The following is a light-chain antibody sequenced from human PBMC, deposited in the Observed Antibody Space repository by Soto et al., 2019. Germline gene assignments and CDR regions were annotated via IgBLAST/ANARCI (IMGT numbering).Light chain of an antibody. CDR1: QGISSY. Sequence: IQLTQSPSSLSASVGDRVTITCRASQGISSYLAWDQQKPGKAPKLLIYAASTLQSGVPSRFSGSGSGTDFTLTISSLQPEDFATYYCQQLNSYPLTLGGGTKVEIK. CDR2: AAS. J-gene: IGKJ4*01. V-gene: IGKV1-9*01. CDR3: QQLNSYPLT.